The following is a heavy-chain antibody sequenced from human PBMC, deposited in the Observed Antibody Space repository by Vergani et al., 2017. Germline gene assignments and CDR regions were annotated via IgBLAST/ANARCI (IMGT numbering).Heavy chain of an antibody. Sequence: QVQILQSGGGVVQPGGSLRLSCTLSGFTLNTYSIHWVRQAPGKGLEWVSFIRYDGSSEYYGDSVKGRFTISRDKSQNTVNLQMNSLRTEDTAVYFCANSVIAGNVGVAYFGMDVWGRGTTVTVSS. CDR3: ANSVIAGNVGVAYFGMDV. J-gene: IGHJ6*02. CDR1: GFTLNTYS. CDR2: IRYDGSSE. V-gene: IGHV3-30*02. D-gene: IGHD2/OR15-2a*01.